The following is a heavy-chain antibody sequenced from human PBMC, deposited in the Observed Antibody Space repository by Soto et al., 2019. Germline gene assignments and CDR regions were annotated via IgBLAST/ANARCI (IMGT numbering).Heavy chain of an antibody. CDR3: ARGYYDILTGYKPYYYYYMDV. D-gene: IGHD3-9*01. Sequence: ASVKVSCKASGYTFTSYAMHWVRQAPGQRLEWMGWINAGNGNTKYSQKFQGRVTITRDTSASTAYMELSSLRSEDTAVYHCARGYYDILTGYKPYYYYYMDVWGKGTTVTVSS. CDR1: GYTFTSYA. CDR2: INAGNGNT. V-gene: IGHV1-3*01. J-gene: IGHJ6*03.